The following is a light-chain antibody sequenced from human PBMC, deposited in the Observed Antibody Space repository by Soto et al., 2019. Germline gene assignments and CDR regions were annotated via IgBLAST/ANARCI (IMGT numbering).Light chain of an antibody. V-gene: IGKV1-5*01. CDR2: DAS. Sequence: SPSALSASVGDRVTITCRASQMISSRLAWYQQKPGKAPKLLIYDASTLESGVPSRFSGSESGTEFTLTISSLQPDDFATYICQQYYNYRTFAHVTKVAIK. J-gene: IGKJ1*01. CDR1: QMISSR. CDR3: QQYYNYRT.